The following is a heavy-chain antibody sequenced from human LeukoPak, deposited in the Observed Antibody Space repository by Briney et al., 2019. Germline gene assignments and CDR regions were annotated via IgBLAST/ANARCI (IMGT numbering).Heavy chain of an antibody. CDR1: GYTFTGYY. CDR2: IIPIFGTA. D-gene: IGHD3-10*01. CDR3: ARLDPPYYYGSGSYSPTFDY. Sequence: SVKVSCKASGYTFTGYYMYWVRQAPGQGLEWMGGIIPIFGTANYAQKFQGRVTITADESTSTAYMELSSLRSEDTAVYYCARLDPPYYYGSGSYSPTFDYWGQGTLVTVSS. V-gene: IGHV1-69*13. J-gene: IGHJ4*02.